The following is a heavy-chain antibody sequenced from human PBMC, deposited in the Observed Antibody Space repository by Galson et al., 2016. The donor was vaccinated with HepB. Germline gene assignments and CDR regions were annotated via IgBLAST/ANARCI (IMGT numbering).Heavy chain of an antibody. V-gene: IGHV3-43*01. CDR1: GFTFDDYT. Sequence: SLRLSCAAFGFTFDDYTMHWVRQAPGKGLEWVSLITWDGLSPAYAESVKGRFTISRDNRKNSLFLEMSGLRTEDTALYYCGKDWGSLWESSGKGMDGWGQGTTVAVSS. CDR3: GKDWGSLWESSGKGMDG. D-gene: IGHD3-10*01. J-gene: IGHJ6*02. CDR2: ITWDGLSP.